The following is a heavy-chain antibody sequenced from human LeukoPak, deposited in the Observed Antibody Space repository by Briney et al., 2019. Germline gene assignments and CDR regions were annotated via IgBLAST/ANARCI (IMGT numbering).Heavy chain of an antibody. J-gene: IGHJ5*02. CDR1: GGSISSYY. CDR2: IYYSGST. Sequence: SETLSLTCTVSGGSISSYYWSWLRQPPGKGLEWIGYIYYSGSTNYNPSLKSRVTISVDTSKNQFSLKLSSVTAADTAVYYCARGAPYSYYDSSGYYTSWGQGTLVTVSS. CDR3: ARGAPYSYYDSSGYYTS. V-gene: IGHV4-59*01. D-gene: IGHD3-22*01.